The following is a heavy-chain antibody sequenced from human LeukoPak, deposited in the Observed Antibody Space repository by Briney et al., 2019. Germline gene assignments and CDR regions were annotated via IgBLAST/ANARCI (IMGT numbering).Heavy chain of an antibody. V-gene: IGHV3-23*01. J-gene: IGHJ4*02. D-gene: IGHD1-26*01. CDR1: GFTFSSYA. CDR2: ISGSGGRI. Sequence: GGSLRLSCAASGFTFSSYAMSWVRQAPGKGLEGVSAISGSGGRIYYGASVKGRFTISRDNSKNTLNLQMNSLRAEDTAVYYCATSKYSGSYWGQGTLVTVSS. CDR3: ATSKYSGSY.